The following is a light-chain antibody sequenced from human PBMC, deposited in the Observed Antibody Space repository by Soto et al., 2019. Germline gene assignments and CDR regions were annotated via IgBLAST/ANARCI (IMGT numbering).Light chain of an antibody. Sequence: QSALTQPPSASGTPGQRVTISCSGSSSNIGSNYVYWYQQLPGTAPKLLIYRNNQRPSGVPDRLSGSKSGTSASLAISGLRSEEEADYYCAAWDESLSGLYVFGTGTKLTVL. CDR2: RNN. V-gene: IGLV1-47*01. J-gene: IGLJ1*01. CDR3: AAWDESLSGLYV. CDR1: SSNIGSNY.